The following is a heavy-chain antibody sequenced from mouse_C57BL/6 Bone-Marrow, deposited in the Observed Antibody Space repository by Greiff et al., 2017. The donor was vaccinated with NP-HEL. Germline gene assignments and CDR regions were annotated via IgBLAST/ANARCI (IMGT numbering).Heavy chain of an antibody. V-gene: IGHV1-39*01. CDR1: GYSFTDYN. Sequence: EVKLVESGPELVKPGASVKISCKASGYSFTDYNMNWVKQSNGKSLEWIGVINPNYGTTSYNQKFKGKATLTVDQSSSTAYMQLNSLTSEDSAVYYCAREGSVTTVVDPFDYWGQGTTLTVSS. D-gene: IGHD1-1*01. CDR2: INPNYGTT. J-gene: IGHJ2*01. CDR3: AREGSVTTVVDPFDY.